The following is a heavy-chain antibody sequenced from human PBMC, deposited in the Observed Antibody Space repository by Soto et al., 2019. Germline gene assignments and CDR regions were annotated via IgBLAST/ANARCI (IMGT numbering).Heavy chain of an antibody. V-gene: IGHV3-23*01. CDR2: ISGSGGST. CDR1: AFNFSSYA. D-gene: IGHD5-12*01. CDR3: AKENYSSGYNSVLVDY. J-gene: IGHJ4*02. Sequence: EVQLLESGGGLVQPGGSLRLSCAASAFNFSSYAMSWVRQAPEKGLEWVSAISGSGGSTYCADSVKGRFTISRDHSKNTLYLQMNSLRAEDTAVFYCAKENYSSGYNSVLVDYWGQGTLVTVSS.